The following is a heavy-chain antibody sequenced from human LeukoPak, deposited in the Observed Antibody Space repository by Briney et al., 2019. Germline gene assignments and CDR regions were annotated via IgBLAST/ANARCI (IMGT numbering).Heavy chain of an antibody. CDR2: INPNSGGT. CDR1: GYTFTGYY. J-gene: IGHJ4*02. V-gene: IGHV1-2*02. CDR3: ARDHQELITMVRGVIITRAVDPTHFDY. Sequence: ASVKVSCKASGYTFTGYYMHWVRQAPGQGLEWMGWINPNSGGTNYAQKFQGRVTMTRDTSISTAYMELSRLRSDDTAVYYCARDHQELITMVRGVIITRAVDPTHFDYWGQGTLVTVSS. D-gene: IGHD3-10*01.